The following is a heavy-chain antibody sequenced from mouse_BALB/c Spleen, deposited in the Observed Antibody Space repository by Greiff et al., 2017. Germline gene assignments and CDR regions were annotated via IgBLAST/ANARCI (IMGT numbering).Heavy chain of an antibody. D-gene: IGHD4-1*01. CDR2: INPSTGYT. J-gene: IGHJ2*01. V-gene: IGHV1-7*01. CDR1: GYTFTSYW. Sequence: VHLVESGAELAKPGASVKMSCKASGYTFTSYWMHWVKQRPGQGLEWIGYINPSTGYTEYNQKFKDKATLTADKSSSTAYMQLSSLTSEDSAVYYCAKGYWDGDDYWGQGTTLTVSS. CDR3: AKGYWDGDDY.